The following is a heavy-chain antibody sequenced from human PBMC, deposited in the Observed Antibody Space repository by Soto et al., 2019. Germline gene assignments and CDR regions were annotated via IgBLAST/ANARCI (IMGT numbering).Heavy chain of an antibody. CDR3: ARAKDVSPSE. V-gene: IGHV4-4*07. J-gene: IGHJ4*02. CDR2: ISTTGGT. Sequence: PSETLSLTCTVSGDSFNTYYWTWIRQPAGEGLEWIGRISTTGGTNYNPSLRSRVTMSVDTSKNQFSLKLTSVTAADTAVYYCARAKDVSPSEWGQGTLVTVSS. CDR1: GDSFNTYY.